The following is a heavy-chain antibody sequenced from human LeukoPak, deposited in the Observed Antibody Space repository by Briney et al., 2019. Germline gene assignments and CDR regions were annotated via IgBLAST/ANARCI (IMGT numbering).Heavy chain of an antibody. V-gene: IGHV3-53*05. J-gene: IGHJ4*02. D-gene: IGHD2-8*01. Sequence: GGSLRLSCTVSGFTVSSNSMSWVRQAPGKGLEWVSFIYSDNTHYSDSVKGRFTISRDNAKNSLYLQMNSLRAEDTALYYCAKALTLQYYFDYWGQGTLVTVSS. CDR2: IYSDNT. CDR3: AKALTLQYYFDY. CDR1: GFTVSSNS.